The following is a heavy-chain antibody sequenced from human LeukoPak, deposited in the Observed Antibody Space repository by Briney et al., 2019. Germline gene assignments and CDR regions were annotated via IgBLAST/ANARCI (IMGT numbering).Heavy chain of an antibody. Sequence: GGSLRLSCAASGFTFSSYAMSWVRQAPGKGLEWVSAISGSGGSTYYADSVKGRFTISRDNSKNTLYLQMNSLRAEDTAVYYCAKDLTQGADYFDWLLLWFDPWGQGTLVTVSS. J-gene: IGHJ5*02. D-gene: IGHD3-9*01. V-gene: IGHV3-23*01. CDR1: GFTFSSYA. CDR2: ISGSGGST. CDR3: AKDLTQGADYFDWLLLWFDP.